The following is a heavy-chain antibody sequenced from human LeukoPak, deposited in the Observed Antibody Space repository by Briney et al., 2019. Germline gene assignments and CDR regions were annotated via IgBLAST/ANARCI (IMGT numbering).Heavy chain of an antibody. V-gene: IGHV4-34*01. CDR1: GGSFSGYY. D-gene: IGHD4-17*01. Sequence: SETLSLTCAVYGGSFSGYYWSWIRQPPGKGLEWIGEINHSGSTNYNPSLKSRVTISVDTSKNQFSLKLSSVTAADTAVYYCARGSTVTSVTFDIWGQGTMVTVSS. CDR3: ARGSTVTSVTFDI. J-gene: IGHJ3*02. CDR2: INHSGST.